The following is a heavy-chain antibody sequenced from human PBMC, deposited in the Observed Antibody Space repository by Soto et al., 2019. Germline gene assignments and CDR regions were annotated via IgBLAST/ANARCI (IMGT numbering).Heavy chain of an antibody. CDR1: GFTFSSYS. Sequence: GGSLRLSXAASGFTFSSYSMNWVRQAPGKGLEWVSSISSSSSYIYYADSVKGRFTISRDNAKNSLYLQMNSLRAEDTAVYYCARVVEGGTVGDYWGQGTLVT. V-gene: IGHV3-21*01. CDR2: ISSSSSYI. J-gene: IGHJ4*02. CDR3: ARVVEGGTVGDY. D-gene: IGHD6-19*01.